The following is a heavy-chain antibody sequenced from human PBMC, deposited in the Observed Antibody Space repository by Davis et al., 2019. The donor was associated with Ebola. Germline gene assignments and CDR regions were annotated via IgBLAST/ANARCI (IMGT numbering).Heavy chain of an antibody. Sequence: MPSETLSLTCTVSGGSVSRGDYFWSWIRQSPGKGLEWIGYIYYSGGSENTNFNPSLKSRVTISADTSKNQFSLKLSSVTAADTAVYYCASLFRGSGWYGVVRYWGQGTLVTVSS. J-gene: IGHJ4*02. CDR2: IYYSGGSENT. D-gene: IGHD6-19*01. CDR1: GGSVSRGDYF. CDR3: ASLFRGSGWYGVVRY. V-gene: IGHV4-61*08.